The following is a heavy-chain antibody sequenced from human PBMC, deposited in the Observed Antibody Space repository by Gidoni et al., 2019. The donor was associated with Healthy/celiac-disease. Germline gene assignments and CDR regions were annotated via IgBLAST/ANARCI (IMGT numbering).Heavy chain of an antibody. D-gene: IGHD5-12*01. Sequence: QVQLQESGPGLVKPSETLSLTCTVSGGSISRYYWSWIRQPPGKGLEWIGYIYYSGSTNYNHALKSRVNISVDTYKNQFARKLSSVTAEDTAGYYCARDTRDGYNPWGKGTLVNVSS. CDR3: ARDTRDGYNP. CDR2: IYYSGST. J-gene: IGHJ5*02. CDR1: GGSISRYY. V-gene: IGHV4-59*01.